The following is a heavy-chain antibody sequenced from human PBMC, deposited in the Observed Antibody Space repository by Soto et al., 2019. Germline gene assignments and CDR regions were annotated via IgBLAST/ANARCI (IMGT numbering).Heavy chain of an antibody. CDR3: ARDFGNSGRGVIITSLDAFDI. CDR1: GGSISSGGYY. V-gene: IGHV4-31*03. D-gene: IGHD3-10*01. CDR2: IYYSGST. Sequence: SETLSLTCTVSGGSISSGGYYWSWIRQHPGKGLEWIGYIYYSGSTYYNPSLKSRVTISVDTSKNQFSLKLSSVTAADTAVYYCARDFGNSGRGVIITSLDAFDIWGQGTMVTVSS. J-gene: IGHJ3*02.